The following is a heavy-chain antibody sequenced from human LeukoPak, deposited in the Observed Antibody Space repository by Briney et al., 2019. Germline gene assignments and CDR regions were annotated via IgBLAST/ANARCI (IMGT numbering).Heavy chain of an antibody. CDR2: ISYDGSNK. CDR1: GFTFGDYA. V-gene: IGHV3-30*04. Sequence: PGRSLRLSCTASGFTFGDYAMSWVRQAPGKGLEWVAVISYDGSNKYYAASVKGRFTISRDNSKNTLYLQMNSRRPEDTAVYYCAKDPSGDSFGSYGLDVWGQGTTVTVSS. CDR3: AKDPSGDSFGSYGLDV. D-gene: IGHD5-18*01. J-gene: IGHJ6*02.